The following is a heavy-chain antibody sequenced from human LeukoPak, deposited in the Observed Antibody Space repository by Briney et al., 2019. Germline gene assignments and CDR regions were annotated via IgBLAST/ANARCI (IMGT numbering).Heavy chain of an antibody. D-gene: IGHD3-22*01. CDR1: GGSISSGSYY. J-gene: IGHJ4*02. Sequence: PSETLSLTCTVSGGSISSGSYYWGWFRQPPGEGLEWIGSIYYSGNTYYNPSLKSRVTISVDTSKNQFSLKLRSVTAADTAVYYCARKKGSDYDSSGYYFDYWGQGTLVTVSS. CDR2: IYYSGNT. CDR3: ARKKGSDYDSSGYYFDY. V-gene: IGHV4-39*07.